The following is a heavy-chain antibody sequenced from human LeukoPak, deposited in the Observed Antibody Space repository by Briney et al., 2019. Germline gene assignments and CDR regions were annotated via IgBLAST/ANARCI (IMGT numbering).Heavy chain of an antibody. CDR2: IYSGGST. CDR3: ARARIAAAAFDI. D-gene: IGHD6-13*01. CDR1: GFTVSSNY. V-gene: IGHV3-66*01. Sequence: PGGSLRLSCAAYGFTVSSNYMSWVRQAPGKGLEWVSVIYSGGSTYYADSVKGRFTISRDNSKNTLYLQMNSLRAEDTAVYYCARARIAAAAFDIWGQGTMVTVSS. J-gene: IGHJ3*02.